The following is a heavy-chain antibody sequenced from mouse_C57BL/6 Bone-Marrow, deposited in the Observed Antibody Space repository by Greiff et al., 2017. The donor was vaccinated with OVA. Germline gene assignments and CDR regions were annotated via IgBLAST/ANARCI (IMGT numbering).Heavy chain of an antibody. CDR2: IDPSDSYT. V-gene: IGHV1-69*01. CDR3: ARGLRLPYYYAMDY. J-gene: IGHJ4*01. CDR1: GYTFTSYW. D-gene: IGHD3-2*02. Sequence: QVHVKQPGAELVMPGASVKLSCKASGYTFTSYWMHWVKQRPGQGLEWIGEIDPSDSYTNYNQKFKGKSTLTVDKSSSTAYMQLSSLTSEDSAVYYCARGLRLPYYYAMDYWGQGTSVTVSS.